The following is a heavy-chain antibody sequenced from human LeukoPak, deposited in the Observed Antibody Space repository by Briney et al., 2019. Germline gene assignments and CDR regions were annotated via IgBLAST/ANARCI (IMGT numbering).Heavy chain of an antibody. J-gene: IGHJ5*02. CDR3: ARGRRWFDP. CDR1: GGSISSYY. CDR2: IYYSGST. Sequence: SETLSLTCTVSGGSISSYYWSWIRQPPGKGLEWIGYIYYSGSTNYNPSLKSRVTISVDTSKNQFSLKLSSVTAADTAVYYCARGRRWFDPWGQGTLVTVSS. V-gene: IGHV4-59*01.